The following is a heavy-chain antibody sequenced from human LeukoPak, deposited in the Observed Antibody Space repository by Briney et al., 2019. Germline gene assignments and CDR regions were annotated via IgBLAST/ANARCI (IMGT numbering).Heavy chain of an antibody. CDR2: IYYSGIT. J-gene: IGHJ5*02. CDR1: GASISSYY. Sequence: SETLSLTCSVSGASISSYYYNWIRQSPGKGLEWIGYIYYSGITNYNPSLKSRVTMSLDTSNNQLSLKLSSVTAADTAVYYCARVLLSSGYSTWGQGTLVTVSS. V-gene: IGHV4-59*01. D-gene: IGHD3-22*01. CDR3: ARVLLSSGYST.